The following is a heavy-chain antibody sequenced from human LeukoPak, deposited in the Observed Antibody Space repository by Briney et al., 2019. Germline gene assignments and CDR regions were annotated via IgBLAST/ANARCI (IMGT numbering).Heavy chain of an antibody. CDR2: ISPYNANT. CDR3: SREGRGIDRAFDI. J-gene: IGHJ3*02. V-gene: IGHV1-18*01. CDR1: GYIFTRYG. D-gene: IGHD3-10*01. Sequence: ASVKVSCKASGYIFTRYGISWVRQAPGQGLEWMGWISPYNANTKYAQKFQGRVTMTTDTSTSTAYMELRSLRSDDTAMYYCSREGRGIDRAFDIWGQGTMVTVSS.